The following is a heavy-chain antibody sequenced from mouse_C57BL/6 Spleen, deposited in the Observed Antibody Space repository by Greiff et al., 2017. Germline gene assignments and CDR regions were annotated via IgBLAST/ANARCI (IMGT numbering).Heavy chain of an antibody. CDR3: ARVGAHADYFDY. J-gene: IGHJ2*01. CDR2: IDPNSGGT. Sequence: QVQLQQSGAELVKPGASVKLSCKASGYTFTSYCMHWVKQRPGRGLVWIGRIDPNSGGTKYNEKFKSKATLTVDKPSSPAYMQLRSLTSEDSAVYYCARVGAHADYFDYWGQGTTLTVSS. D-gene: IGHD1-1*01. V-gene: IGHV1-72*01. CDR1: GYTFTSYC.